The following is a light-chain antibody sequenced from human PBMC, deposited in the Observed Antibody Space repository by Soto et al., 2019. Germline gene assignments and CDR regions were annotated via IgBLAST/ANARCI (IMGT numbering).Light chain of an antibody. J-gene: IGKJ5*01. CDR1: QSVGIK. CDR3: HQYDNWFPFT. V-gene: IGKV3-15*01. CDR2: GAS. Sequence: EVGMTQSPDTLSVSPGERATLSCRASQSVGIKLGWYQQRPGQAPRLLIYGASTRATGVPARFSGGGSGTEFTLTISSLQSEDSAVYYCHQYDNWFPFTFGQGTRLEIK.